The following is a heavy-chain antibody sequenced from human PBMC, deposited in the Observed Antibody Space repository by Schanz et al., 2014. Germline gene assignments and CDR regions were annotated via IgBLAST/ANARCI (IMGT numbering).Heavy chain of an antibody. V-gene: IGHV4-4*07. CDR3: ARVVLGGDAFDI. J-gene: IGHJ3*02. Sequence: QVQLQESGPALVKPSETLSLTCTVSGGSISSEYWSWIRQPAGKGLEWIGRIYNSGKTNYNLSLESRVSMSVDTSKKQLSLKLRSVSAADTAVYYCARVVLGGDAFDIWGQGTMVTVSS. CDR1: GGSISSEY. D-gene: IGHD3-10*01. CDR2: IYNSGKT.